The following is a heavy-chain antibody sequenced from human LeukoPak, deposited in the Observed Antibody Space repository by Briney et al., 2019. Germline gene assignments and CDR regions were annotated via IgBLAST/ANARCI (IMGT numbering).Heavy chain of an antibody. Sequence: SETLSLTCTVSGASISNYYWSWIRQSPGKGLEWIGHIYYSGSTNYNPSLKSRVTISVDTSKNQFSLKLSSVTAADTAVYYCASTSNTWLGLPYFDSWGQGTLVTVSA. CDR3: ASTSNTWLGLPYFDS. J-gene: IGHJ4*02. D-gene: IGHD3-10*01. CDR2: IYYSGST. V-gene: IGHV4-59*01. CDR1: GASISNYY.